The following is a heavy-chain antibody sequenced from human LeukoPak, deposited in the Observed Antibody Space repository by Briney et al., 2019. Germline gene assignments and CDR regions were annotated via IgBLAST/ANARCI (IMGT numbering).Heavy chain of an antibody. CDR2: MNPNSGDT. V-gene: IGHV1-8*01. J-gene: IGHJ4*02. CDR3: ALAVAGYPRDFDY. Sequence: ASVKVSCKASGYTFTSYDINWVRQATGQGLEWMGWMNPNSGDTGYAQKFQGRVTMTRNTSISTAYMELSSLRSEDTAVYYCALAVAGYPRDFDYWGQGTLVTVSS. CDR1: GYTFTSYD. D-gene: IGHD6-19*01.